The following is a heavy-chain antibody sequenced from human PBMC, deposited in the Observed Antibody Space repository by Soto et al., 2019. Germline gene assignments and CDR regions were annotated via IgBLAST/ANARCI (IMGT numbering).Heavy chain of an antibody. CDR1: GGSISSGGYY. J-gene: IGHJ4*02. CDR3: ARVLAVAGTVGL. D-gene: IGHD6-19*01. Sequence: LRLSCTVSGGSISSGGYYWSWIRQHPGKGLEWIGYIYYSWSTYYNPSLKSRVTISVDTSKNQFSLKLSSVTAADTAVYYCARVLAVAGTVGLWGQGTLVTVSS. V-gene: IGHV4-31*03. CDR2: IYYSWST.